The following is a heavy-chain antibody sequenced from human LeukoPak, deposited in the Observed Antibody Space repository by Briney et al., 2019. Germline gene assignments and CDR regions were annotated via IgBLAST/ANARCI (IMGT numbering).Heavy chain of an antibody. V-gene: IGHV3-21*01. CDR2: ISSSSDYI. J-gene: IGHJ3*02. Sequence: GGSLRLSCAASGFTFGTYNMNWVRQAPGKGLEWVSSISSSSDYIYYADSLKGRFTISRDDARNSLYLQMNSLRAEDTAVYYCARSNSGYLRDAFDIWGQGTMVTVSS. D-gene: IGHD3-22*01. CDR1: GFTFGTYN. CDR3: ARSNSGYLRDAFDI.